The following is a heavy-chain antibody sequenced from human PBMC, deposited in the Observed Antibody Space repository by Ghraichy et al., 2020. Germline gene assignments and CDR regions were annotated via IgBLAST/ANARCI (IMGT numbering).Heavy chain of an antibody. Sequence: ASVKVSCKASGYTFTSYYMHWVRQAPGQGLEWMGWINPNSGGTNYAQKFQGRVTMTRDTSISTAYMELSRLRSDDTAVYYCARDPGAVAGLDYWGQGTLVTVAS. V-gene: IGHV1-2*02. D-gene: IGHD6-19*01. CDR1: GYTFTSYY. CDR2: INPNSGGT. CDR3: ARDPGAVAGLDY. J-gene: IGHJ4*02.